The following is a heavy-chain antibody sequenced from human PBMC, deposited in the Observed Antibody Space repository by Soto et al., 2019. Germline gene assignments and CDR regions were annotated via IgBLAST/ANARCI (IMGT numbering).Heavy chain of an antibody. J-gene: IGHJ6*03. Sequence: QLQLQESGPGLVKPSETLSLTFTVSGGSISSRSYYWGWIRQPPGKGLEWIGILYYSGSTYYNPSLKSRVTISVDTSRDPFSLNLSAVTAADTAVYYCARLEPHYYYGSGPLDYYMDVCGKGTTVTVS. CDR3: ARLEPHYYYGSGPLDYYMDV. CDR2: LYYSGST. D-gene: IGHD3-10*01. CDR1: GGSISSRSYY. V-gene: IGHV4-39*01.